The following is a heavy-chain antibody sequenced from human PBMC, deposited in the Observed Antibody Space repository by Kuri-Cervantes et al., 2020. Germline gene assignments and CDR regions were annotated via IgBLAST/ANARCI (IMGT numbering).Heavy chain of an antibody. CDR2: ISGNGSGGTT. CDR1: GFTFSSYA. Sequence: GESLKISCAASGFTFSSYAMSWVRQAPGKGLEWVSTISGNGSGGTTYYADSVKGRFTISRDNSNNTLYLQMNSLTNEDTAMYYCAKSYLHDRSGYFEYYYSYYYMDVWGKGTTVTVSS. CDR3: AKSYLHDRSGYFEYYYSYYYMDV. J-gene: IGHJ6*03. D-gene: IGHD3-22*01. V-gene: IGHV3-23*01.